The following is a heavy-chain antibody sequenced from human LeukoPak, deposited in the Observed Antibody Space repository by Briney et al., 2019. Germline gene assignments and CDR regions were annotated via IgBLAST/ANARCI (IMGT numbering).Heavy chain of an antibody. V-gene: IGHV4-39*01. CDR1: GGSISSSSYY. J-gene: IGHJ4*02. D-gene: IGHD3-22*01. Sequence: SETLSLTCTVSGGSISSSSYYWGWIRQPPGKGLEWMGSIYDSGSTYYNPSLKSRVTISVDASKNQFSLKLSSVTAADTAVYYCARKKYYYDSSGYYYVWFFDYWGQGTLVTVSS. CDR2: IYDSGST. CDR3: ARKKYYYDSSGYYYVWFFDY.